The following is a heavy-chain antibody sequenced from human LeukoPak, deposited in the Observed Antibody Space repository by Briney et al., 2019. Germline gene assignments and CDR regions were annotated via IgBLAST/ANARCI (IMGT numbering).Heavy chain of an antibody. CDR3: AKGGDTTYYFDY. V-gene: IGHV3-23*01. CDR1: GFTFSSYA. J-gene: IGHJ4*02. D-gene: IGHD5-18*01. CDR2: ISGSGGST. Sequence: GGSLRTSCAASGFTFSSYAMNWVPQAPGKGLEWVSAISGSGGSTYYADSVKGRFTISRDNSKNTLYLQMNSLRAEDTAVYYCAKGGDTTYYFDYWGQGTLVTVSS.